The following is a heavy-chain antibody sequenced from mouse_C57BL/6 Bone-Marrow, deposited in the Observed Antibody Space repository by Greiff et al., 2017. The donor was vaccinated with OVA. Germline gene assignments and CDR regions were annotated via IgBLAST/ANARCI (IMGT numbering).Heavy chain of an antibody. CDR2: IYWDDDK. V-gene: IGHV8-12*01. CDR3: ARRAEITTVSYFDY. CDR1: GFSLRTSGMG. J-gene: IGHJ2*01. Sequence: QVTLKVSGPGILQSSQTLSLTCSFSGFSLRTSGMGVSWIRQPSGKGLEWLAHIYWDDDKRSNPSLKRRLTIPKDTSRNQVLLKITSVDTADTATYYCARRAEITTVSYFDYWGQGTTLTVSS. D-gene: IGHD1-1*01.